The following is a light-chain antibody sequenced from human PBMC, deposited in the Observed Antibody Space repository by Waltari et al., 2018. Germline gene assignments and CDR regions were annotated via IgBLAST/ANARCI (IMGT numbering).Light chain of an antibody. Sequence: QSALTQPPSVSGSAGQSITTPCTGTSSDVGGYNYVPWYQQHPGKAPKLMIFEVSNRPSGVSNRFSGSKSGNTASLTISGLQAEDEGDYYCSSYTSGSTLVVFGGGTTLTVL. CDR1: SSDVGGYNY. CDR3: SSYTSGSTLVV. V-gene: IGLV2-14*03. J-gene: IGLJ2*01. CDR2: EVS.